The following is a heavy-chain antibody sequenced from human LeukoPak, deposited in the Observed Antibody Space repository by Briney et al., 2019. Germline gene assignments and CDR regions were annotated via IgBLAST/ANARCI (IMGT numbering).Heavy chain of an antibody. Sequence: ASVKVSCKVSGYTLTELSMRWVRQAPGKGLEWMGGFDPEDGETIYAQKFQGRVTMTEDTSTDTAYMELSSLRSEDTAVYYCATEDVDKYAFDIWGQGTMVTVSS. CDR3: ATEDVDKYAFDI. CDR2: FDPEDGET. CDR1: GYTLTELS. D-gene: IGHD5-12*01. J-gene: IGHJ3*02. V-gene: IGHV1-24*01.